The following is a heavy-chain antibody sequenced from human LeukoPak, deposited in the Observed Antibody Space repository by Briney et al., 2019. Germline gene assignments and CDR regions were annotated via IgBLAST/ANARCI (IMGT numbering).Heavy chain of an antibody. CDR1: GVSISAYY. V-gene: IGHV4-4*07. Sequence: SETLSLTCSVSGVSISAYYWSWIRQPAGKGLEWIGRIYPGESIYASENTNYNASLKSRVSMSGDTSKTQVSLKLRSVTAAETAVYYCASLRSSGSFPRYDYWGQGTLVTVSS. J-gene: IGHJ4*02. D-gene: IGHD1-26*01. CDR3: ASLRSSGSFPRYDY. CDR2: IYPGESIYASENT.